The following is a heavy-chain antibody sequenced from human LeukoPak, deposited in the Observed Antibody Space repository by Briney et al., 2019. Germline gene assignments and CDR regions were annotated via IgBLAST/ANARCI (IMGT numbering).Heavy chain of an antibody. J-gene: IGHJ6*02. CDR2: ISYDGSNK. CDR1: GFTFSSYG. V-gene: IGHV3-30*18. Sequence: GRSLRLSCAPSGFTFSSYGMHWVRQAPGKGLEWVAVISYDGSNKYYADSVKGRFTISRDNSKNTLYLRMNSLRAEDAAVYYCAKEGYYYDSSGYNYYYGMDVWGQGTTVTVSS. D-gene: IGHD3-22*01. CDR3: AKEGYYYDSSGYNYYYGMDV.